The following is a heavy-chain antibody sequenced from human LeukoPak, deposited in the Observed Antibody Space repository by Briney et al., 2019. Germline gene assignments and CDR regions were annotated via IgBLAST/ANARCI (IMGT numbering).Heavy chain of an antibody. V-gene: IGHV1-46*01. J-gene: IGHJ4*02. CDR2: INPSGGST. CDR3: ARGPGPADDGGGYCFDY. Sequence: GASVKVSCKASGYTFTSYYLYWVRQAPGPGLEWMGVINPSGGSTTSAQKFQGRVTMTRDTSTSTVYMELRSLRSEDTAVYYCARGPGPADDGGGYCFDYWGQGTLVTVSS. CDR1: GYTFTSYY. D-gene: IGHD3-22*01.